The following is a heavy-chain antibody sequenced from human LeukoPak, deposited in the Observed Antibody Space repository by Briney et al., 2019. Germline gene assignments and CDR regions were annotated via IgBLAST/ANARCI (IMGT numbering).Heavy chain of an antibody. CDR2: VSGSGGST. J-gene: IGHJ4*02. V-gene: IGHV3-23*01. D-gene: IGHD5-24*01. CDR3: AKHSRRDGYTIEEGYFDY. CDR1: GFTFSNYA. Sequence: TGGSLRLSCAASGFTFSNYAMNWVRQAPGKGLEWVSGVSGSGGSTYYADSVKGRFTISRDNSKNTLYLQMNSLRAEDTAVYYCAKHSRRDGYTIEEGYFDYWGQGTLVTVSS.